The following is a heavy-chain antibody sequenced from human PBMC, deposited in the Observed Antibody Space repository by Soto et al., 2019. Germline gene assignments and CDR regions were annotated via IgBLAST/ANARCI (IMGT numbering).Heavy chain of an antibody. Sequence: GGSLRLSCAASGFTFSSYAMSWVRQAPGKGLEWVSAISGSGGSTYYADSVKGRFTISRDNSKNTLYLQMNSLRAEDTAVYYCAKDQYYYDSSGLTFDYWGQGTLVTVSS. J-gene: IGHJ4*02. CDR3: AKDQYYYDSSGLTFDY. CDR1: GFTFSSYA. CDR2: ISGSGGST. D-gene: IGHD3-22*01. V-gene: IGHV3-23*01.